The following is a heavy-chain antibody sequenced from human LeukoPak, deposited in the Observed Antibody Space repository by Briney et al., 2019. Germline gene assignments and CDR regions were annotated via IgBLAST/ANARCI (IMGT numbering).Heavy chain of an antibody. V-gene: IGHV3-7*04. CDR2: IKQDGSEK. CDR3: ARAWSYSTGWYNY. J-gene: IGHJ4*02. CDR1: GFSFSTYW. Sequence: PGGSLRLSCAASGFSFSTYWMSWVRQAPGKXLEWVANIKQDGSEKYYVDSVKGRFTISRDNAKNSLYLQMNSLRVEDTAVYYCARAWSYSTGWYNYWGQGTLVTVSS. D-gene: IGHD6-19*01.